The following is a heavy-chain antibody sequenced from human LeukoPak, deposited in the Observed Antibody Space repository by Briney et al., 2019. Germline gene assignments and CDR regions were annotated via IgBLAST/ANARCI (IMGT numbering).Heavy chain of an antibody. Sequence: SETLSLTCTVSGGSISSYYWSWIRQPAGKGLEWIGRIYTSGSTNYNPSLKSRVTMSVDTSKNQFSLKLSSVTAADTAVYYCARGTDTSRVGATWRYYYYYMDVWGKGTTVTVSS. D-gene: IGHD1-26*01. J-gene: IGHJ6*03. CDR2: IYTSGST. CDR1: GGSISSYY. V-gene: IGHV4-4*07. CDR3: ARGTDTSRVGATWRYYYYYMDV.